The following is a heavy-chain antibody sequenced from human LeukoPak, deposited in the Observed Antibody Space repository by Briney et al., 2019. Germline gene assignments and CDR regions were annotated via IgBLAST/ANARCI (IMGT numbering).Heavy chain of an antibody. Sequence: SETLSLTCAVYGGSFSGHNWSWIRQPPGKGLEWIGEINHSGSTNYNPSLKSRVAISVDKSKNQFSLRLRSVTAADTAVYYCAREGDYTLFDYWGQGALSPSPQ. V-gene: IGHV4-34*01. D-gene: IGHD4-11*01. CDR2: INHSGST. CDR3: AREGDYTLFDY. CDR1: GGSFSGHN. J-gene: IGHJ4*02.